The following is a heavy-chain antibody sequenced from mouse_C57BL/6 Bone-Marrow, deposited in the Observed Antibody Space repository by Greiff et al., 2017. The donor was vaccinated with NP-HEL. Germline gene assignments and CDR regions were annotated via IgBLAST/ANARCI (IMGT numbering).Heavy chain of an antibody. J-gene: IGHJ4*01. V-gene: IGHV1-82*01. CDR3: ASRTGYAMDY. Sequence: VQVVESGPELVKPGASVKISCKASGYAFSSSWMNWVKQRPGKGLEWIGRIYPGDGDTNYNGKFKGKATLTADKSSSTAYMQLSSLTSEDSAVYFCASRTGYAMDYWGQGTSVTVSS. CDR2: IYPGDGDT. CDR1: GYAFSSSW. D-gene: IGHD4-1*01.